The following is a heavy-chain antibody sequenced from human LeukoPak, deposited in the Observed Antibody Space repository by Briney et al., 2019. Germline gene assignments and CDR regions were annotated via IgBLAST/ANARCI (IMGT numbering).Heavy chain of an antibody. CDR3: ARDQYGGNSVHWFDP. D-gene: IGHD4-23*01. V-gene: IGHV3-11*04. Sequence: GGSLRLSCSVSGFIFSDSNMSWLRQAPGKGLEWVSYITATGSTIYYADSVRGRFTISRDNAKKSLYLQMNSLRAEDAAVYYCARDQYGGNSVHWFDPWGQGTLITVSS. CDR2: ITATGSTI. CDR1: GFIFSDSN. J-gene: IGHJ5*02.